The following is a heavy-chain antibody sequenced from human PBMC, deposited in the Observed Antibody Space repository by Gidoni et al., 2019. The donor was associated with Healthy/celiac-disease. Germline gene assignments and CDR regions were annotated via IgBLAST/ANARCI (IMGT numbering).Heavy chain of an antibody. Sequence: EVQLVESGGGLVQPGGSLRLSCAASGFTFSSYWMSWVRQAPGKGLEWVANIKQDGSEKYYVDSVKGRFTISRDNAKNSLYLQMNSLRAEDTAVYYCARVGEQWLPPANWYFDLWGRGTLVTVSS. CDR2: IKQDGSEK. D-gene: IGHD6-19*01. J-gene: IGHJ2*01. CDR3: ARVGEQWLPPANWYFDL. CDR1: GFTFSSYW. V-gene: IGHV3-7*01.